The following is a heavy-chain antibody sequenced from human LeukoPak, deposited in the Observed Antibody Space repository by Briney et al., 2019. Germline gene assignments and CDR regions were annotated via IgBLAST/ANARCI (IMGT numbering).Heavy chain of an antibody. J-gene: IGHJ4*02. CDR3: ARIPLYFLEPFDY. CDR2: ISHRGRT. CDR1: GGSVSGYY. Sequence: SETLSLTCAVYGGSVSGYYWSWIRQPPGKGLEWIGEISHRGRTHYNPSLKGRVTMSVDTAKNQFALEVDPVTAADTAVYYCARIPLYFLEPFDYWGQGILVTVSS. D-gene: IGHD3-3*01. V-gene: IGHV4-34*01.